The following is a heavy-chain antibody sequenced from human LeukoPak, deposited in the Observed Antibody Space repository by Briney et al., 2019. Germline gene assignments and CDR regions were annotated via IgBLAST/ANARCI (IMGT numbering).Heavy chain of an antibody. D-gene: IGHD3-10*01. V-gene: IGHV4-59*01. Sequence: SETLSLTCTVSGGSISSYSWSWIRQPPGKGLKWIGYIYYSGSTIYYSGSTNYNPSLKSRVTISVDTSKNQFSLKLSSVTAADTAVYYCARLGYYTPGTYSGWFDPWGQGTLVTVSS. CDR3: ARLGYYTPGTYSGWFDP. CDR1: GGSISSYS. CDR2: IYYSGSTIYYSGST. J-gene: IGHJ5*02.